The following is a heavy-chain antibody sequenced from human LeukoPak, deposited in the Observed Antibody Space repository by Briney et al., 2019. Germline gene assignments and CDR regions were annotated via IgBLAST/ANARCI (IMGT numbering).Heavy chain of an antibody. CDR2: IYYSGST. Sequence: SETLSLTCTVSGGSISSSSYYWGWIRQPPGKGLEWIGSIYYSGSTYYNPSLKSRVTISVDTSKNQFSLKLSSVTAADTAVYYCARHGYYDILTGYYPYNWFDPWGQGTLVTVSS. CDR1: GGSISSSSYY. J-gene: IGHJ5*02. V-gene: IGHV4-39*01. CDR3: ARHGYYDILTGYYPYNWFDP. D-gene: IGHD3-9*01.